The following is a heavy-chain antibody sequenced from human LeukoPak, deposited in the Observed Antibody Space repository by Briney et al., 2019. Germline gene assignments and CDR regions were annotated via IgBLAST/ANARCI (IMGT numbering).Heavy chain of an antibody. V-gene: IGHV1-2*02. Sequence: ASVKVSCKASGYTFTGYYMHWVRQAPGQGLEWMGWINPNSGDTNYAQKFQGRVTMTRDTSTSTAYMELSRLRSDDTAVYYCASPYTIFGVLSAEYFQHWGQGTLVTVSS. CDR2: INPNSGDT. CDR1: GYTFTGYY. D-gene: IGHD3-3*01. J-gene: IGHJ1*01. CDR3: ASPYTIFGVLSAEYFQH.